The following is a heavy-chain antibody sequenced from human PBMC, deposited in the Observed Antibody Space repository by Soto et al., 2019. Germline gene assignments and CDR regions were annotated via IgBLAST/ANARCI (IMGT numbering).Heavy chain of an antibody. J-gene: IGHJ4*02. CDR2: IWYDGSNK. CDR1: GFTFSSYG. Sequence: QVQLVEPGGGVVQPGRSLRLSCAASGFTFSSYGMHWVRQAPGKGLEWVAVIWYDGSNKYYADSVKGRFTISRDNSKNTLYLQMNSLRAEDTAVYYCARDCTNGVCYGNFDYWGQGTLVTVSS. D-gene: IGHD2-8*01. V-gene: IGHV3-33*01. CDR3: ARDCTNGVCYGNFDY.